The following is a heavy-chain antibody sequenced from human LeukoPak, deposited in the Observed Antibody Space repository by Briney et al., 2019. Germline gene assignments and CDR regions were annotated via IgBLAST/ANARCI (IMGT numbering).Heavy chain of an antibody. J-gene: IGHJ4*02. CDR1: GFTFSSYV. CDR2: ISGSGDKT. Sequence: GGSLRLSCAASGFTFSSYVMNWVRQAPGKGLEWLSAISGSGDKTDYTASVKGRFTISRDNSKDTAYLQIDSLRADDTALYYCAKKETGNYPFDHWGQGTLVTVSS. D-gene: IGHD1-7*01. CDR3: AKKETGNYPFDH. V-gene: IGHV3-23*01.